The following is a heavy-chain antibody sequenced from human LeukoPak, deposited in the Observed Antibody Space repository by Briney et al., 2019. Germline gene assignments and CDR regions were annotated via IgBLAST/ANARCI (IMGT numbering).Heavy chain of an antibody. D-gene: IGHD2-2*01. CDR2: TKSKTDDGTP. CDR3: TTRYCSSTSCSEVMDV. V-gene: IGHV3-15*01. Sequence: GGSLRLSCAASGFTFSNAWMSWVRQAPGKGLEWVGRTKSKTDDGTPDYAAPVTGRFTISRDDSKNTLYLQMNSLKTEDTAVYYCTTRYCSSTSCSEVMDVWGKGTTVTVSS. CDR1: GFTFSNAW. J-gene: IGHJ6*01.